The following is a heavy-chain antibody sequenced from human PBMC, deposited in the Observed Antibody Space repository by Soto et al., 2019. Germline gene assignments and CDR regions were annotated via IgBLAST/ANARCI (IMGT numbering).Heavy chain of an antibody. D-gene: IGHD6-13*01. CDR3: AIFIKYSSSWSSTTYYGMDV. CDR2: ISGSGGST. Sequence: GGSLRLSCAASGFTFSSYAMSWVRQAPGKGLEWVSAISGSGGSTYYADSVKGRFTISRDNSKNTLYLQMNSLRAEDTAVYYCAIFIKYSSSWSSTTYYGMDVWGQGTTVTVSS. J-gene: IGHJ6*02. V-gene: IGHV3-23*01. CDR1: GFTFSSYA.